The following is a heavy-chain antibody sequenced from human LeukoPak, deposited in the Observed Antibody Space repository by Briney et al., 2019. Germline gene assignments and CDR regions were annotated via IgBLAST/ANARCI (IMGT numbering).Heavy chain of an antibody. CDR1: GFTFSSYS. Sequence: PGGSLRLSCAASGFTFSSYSMNWVRQAPGKGLEWVSSISSSSSYIYYADSVKGRFTISRDNAKNSLYLQMNSLRAEDTAVYYCARSMTTDDAFDIWGQGTMVTVSS. D-gene: IGHD4-17*01. V-gene: IGHV3-21*01. CDR3: ARSMTTDDAFDI. CDR2: ISSSSSYI. J-gene: IGHJ3*02.